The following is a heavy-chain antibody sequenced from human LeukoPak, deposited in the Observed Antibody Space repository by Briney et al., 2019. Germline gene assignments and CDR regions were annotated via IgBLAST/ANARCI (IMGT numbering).Heavy chain of an antibody. V-gene: IGHV1-69*05. CDR3: ARDNKDSSGWYPDP. CDR2: IIPIFGTA. D-gene: IGHD6-19*01. J-gene: IGHJ5*02. CDR1: GGTYSSYA. Sequence: ASVKVSCKASGGTYSSYAISWVRQAPGQGLEWMGGIIPIFGTANYAQKFQGRVTITTDESTSTAYMELSSLRSEDTAVYYCARDNKDSSGWYPDPWGQGTLVTVSS.